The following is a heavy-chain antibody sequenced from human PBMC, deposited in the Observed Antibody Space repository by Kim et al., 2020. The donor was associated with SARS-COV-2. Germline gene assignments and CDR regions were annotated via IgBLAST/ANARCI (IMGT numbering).Heavy chain of an antibody. D-gene: IGHD1-1*01. J-gene: IGHJ6*02. V-gene: IGHV1-24*01. CDR2: FDPEDGET. Sequence: ASVKVSCKVSGYTLTELSMHWVRQAPGKGLEWMGGFDPEDGETIYAQKFQGRVTMTEDTSTDTAYMELSSLRSEDTAVYYCATVRVAWNDGSVYYGMDVWGQGTTVTVSS. CDR3: ATVRVAWNDGSVYYGMDV. CDR1: GYTLTELS.